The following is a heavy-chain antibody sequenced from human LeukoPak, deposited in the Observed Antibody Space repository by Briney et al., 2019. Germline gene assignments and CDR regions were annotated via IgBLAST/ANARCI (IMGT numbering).Heavy chain of an antibody. D-gene: IGHD3-22*01. J-gene: IGHJ3*02. Sequence: PGGSLRLSCAASGFTFSTYAMSWVRQAPGKGLEWVSGISGSGGSTYYADSVKGRFTISRDNYKNTLYLQMNSLRAEDTAVYYCSKVIYYDSSGADAFDIWGQGTMVTVSS. CDR3: SKVIYYDSSGADAFDI. CDR1: GFTFSTYA. CDR2: ISGSGGST. V-gene: IGHV3-23*01.